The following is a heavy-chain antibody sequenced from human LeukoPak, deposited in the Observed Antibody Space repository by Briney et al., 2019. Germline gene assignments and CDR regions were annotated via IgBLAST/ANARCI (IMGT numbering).Heavy chain of an antibody. CDR3: ARGEGQWLVFNWFDP. V-gene: IGHV4-59*12. CDR2: IYYSGST. D-gene: IGHD6-19*01. J-gene: IGHJ5*02. CDR1: GGSISSYY. Sequence: PSETLSLTCTVSGGSISSYYWSWIRQPPGKGLEWIGYIYYSGSTNYNPSLKSRVTISVDTSKNQFSLKLSSVTAADTAVYYCARGEGQWLVFNWFDPWGQGTLVTVSS.